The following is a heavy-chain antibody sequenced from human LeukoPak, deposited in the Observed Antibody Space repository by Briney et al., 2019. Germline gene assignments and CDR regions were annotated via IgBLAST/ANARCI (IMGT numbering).Heavy chain of an antibody. Sequence: ASVKVSCKASGYTFTGYYMHWVLQAPGQGLEWMGWINPNSGGTNYAQKFQGRVTMTRDTSISTAYMELSRLRSDDTAVYYRARDPAPVVVAAKFFDYWGQGTLVTVSS. D-gene: IGHD2-15*01. CDR2: INPNSGGT. CDR3: ARDPAPVVVAAKFFDY. V-gene: IGHV1-2*02. CDR1: GYTFTGYY. J-gene: IGHJ4*02.